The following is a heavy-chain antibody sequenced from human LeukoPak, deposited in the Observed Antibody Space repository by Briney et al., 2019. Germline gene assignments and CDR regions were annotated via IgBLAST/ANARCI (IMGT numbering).Heavy chain of an antibody. J-gene: IGHJ4*02. CDR3: ARGYYGSGNLDY. D-gene: IGHD3-22*01. CDR1: GYTFTGYY. Sequence: ASVKVSCKGSGYTFTGYYMHWVRQAPGQGLEWMGWIYPNRGGTNYAQKFQGRVTMTRDTSINTAYMELSRLRSDDTAVCYCARGYYGSGNLDYWGQRTLVTVSS. CDR2: IYPNRGGT. V-gene: IGHV1-2*02.